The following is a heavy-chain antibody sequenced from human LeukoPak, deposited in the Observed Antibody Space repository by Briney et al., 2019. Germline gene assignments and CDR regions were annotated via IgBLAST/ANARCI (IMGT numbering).Heavy chain of an antibody. CDR3: ARSRSPSSSSLKYYYDSSGYYGSRFGFDY. CDR1: GGSFSGHY. D-gene: IGHD3-22*01. J-gene: IGHJ4*02. CDR2: IDHSGST. Sequence: SETLSLTCAVYGGSFSGHYWSWIRQPPGKGLEWIGEIDHSGSTNYDPSLKSRVTMSVDTSKIQFSLKLSSVTAADTAVYYCARSRSPSSSSLKYYYDSSGYYGSRFGFDYWGQGTLVTVSS. V-gene: IGHV4-34*01.